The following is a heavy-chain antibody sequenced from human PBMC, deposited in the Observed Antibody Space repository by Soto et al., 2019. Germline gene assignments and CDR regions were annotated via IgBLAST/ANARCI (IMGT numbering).Heavy chain of an antibody. J-gene: IGHJ4*02. V-gene: IGHV3-23*01. Sequence: EVQLLESGGGLVQPGGSLRLSCAASGFTFSSYAMSWVRQAPGKGLEWVSAISGSGGSTYCADSVKGRFTISRDNSKNTLYLQMNSLRAEDTAVYYCAKDYYDSSGYFYSDYWGQGTLVTVSS. CDR1: GFTFSSYA. CDR2: ISGSGGST. D-gene: IGHD3-22*01. CDR3: AKDYYDSSGYFYSDY.